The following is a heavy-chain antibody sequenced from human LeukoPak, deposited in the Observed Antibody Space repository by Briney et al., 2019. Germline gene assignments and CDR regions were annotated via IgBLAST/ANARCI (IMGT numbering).Heavy chain of an antibody. J-gene: IGHJ4*02. D-gene: IGHD3-22*01. CDR1: GYTFNTYG. CDR3: ARGPHERSGYPDD. V-gene: IGHV1-18*01. CDR2: ISPYNGNT. Sequence: ASVKVSCKPSGYTFNTYGITWVRQAPGQGLEWMGWISPYNGNTNYAQKFQGRVTMTTDTPTSTAYMELRSLRSDDTAVYYCARGPHERSGYPDDWGQGTLVTVSS.